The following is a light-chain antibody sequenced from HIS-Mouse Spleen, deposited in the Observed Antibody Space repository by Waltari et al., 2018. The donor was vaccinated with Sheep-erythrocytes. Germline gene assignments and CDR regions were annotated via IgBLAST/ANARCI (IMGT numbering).Light chain of an antibody. CDR1: SGHSSYA. CDR2: LNSDGSH. Sequence: QLVLTQSPSASASLGASVKLTCTLSSGHSSYAIAWHQQQPEKGPRYLMTLNSDGSHSKRDGIPVRFSGCSSGAERYLTISSLQSEDEADSYCQTWGTGIHVVFGGGTKLTVL. J-gene: IGLJ2*01. V-gene: IGLV4-69*01. CDR3: QTWGTGIHVV.